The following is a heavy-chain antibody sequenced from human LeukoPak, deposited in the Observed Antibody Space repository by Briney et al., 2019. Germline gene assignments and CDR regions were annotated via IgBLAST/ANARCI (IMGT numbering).Heavy chain of an antibody. V-gene: IGHV3-66*01. CDR3: ARAGLYPDYYYYGMDV. CDR2: IYSGGST. CDR1: GFTVSSNY. J-gene: IGHJ6*02. D-gene: IGHD2-2*02. Sequence: PGGSLRLSCAASGFTVSSNYMSWVRQAPGKGLEWVSVIYSGGSTYYADSVKGRFTISRDNSKNTLYLQMNSLRAEDTAAYYCARAGLYPDYYYYGMDVWGQGTTVTVSS.